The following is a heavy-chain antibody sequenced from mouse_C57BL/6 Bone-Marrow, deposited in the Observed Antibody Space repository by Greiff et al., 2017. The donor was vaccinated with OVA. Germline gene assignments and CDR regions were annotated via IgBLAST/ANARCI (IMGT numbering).Heavy chain of an antibody. CDR2: IYPGDGDT. CDR3: ARSRDYGYFDY. D-gene: IGHD2-4*01. J-gene: IGHJ2*01. V-gene: IGHV1-82*01. CDR1: GYAFSSSW. Sequence: LVESGPELVKPGASVKISCKASGYAFSSSWMNWVKQRPGKGLEWIGRIYPGDGDTNYNGKFKGKATLTADKSSSTAYMQLSSLTSEDSAVYFCARSRDYGYFDYWGQGTTLTVSS.